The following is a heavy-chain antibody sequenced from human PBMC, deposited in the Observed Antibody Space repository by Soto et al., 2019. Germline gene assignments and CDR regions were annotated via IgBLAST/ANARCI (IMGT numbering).Heavy chain of an antibody. V-gene: IGHV3-48*01. CDR1: GFTFSSYS. D-gene: IGHD4-4*01. CDR2: ISSSSSTI. Sequence: GGSLRLSCAASGFTFSSYSMNWVRQAPGKGLEWVSYISSSSSTIYYADSVKGRFTISRDNAKNSLYLQMNSLRAEDTAVYYCARDPTVHSFWFDPWGQGTLVTVSS. CDR3: ARDPTVHSFWFDP. J-gene: IGHJ5*02.